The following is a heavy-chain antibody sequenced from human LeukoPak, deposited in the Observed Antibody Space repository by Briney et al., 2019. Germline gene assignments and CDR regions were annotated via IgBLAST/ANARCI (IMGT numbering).Heavy chain of an antibody. CDR2: IYYSGST. Sequence: NPSETLSLTCTVSGDSISDYHWSWTRQPPGRGLEWLGYIYYSGSTDYNPSLKSRVTISVDTSKNQFSLRLSSVTAADTAVYYCARDLRVVVPAAENWFDPRGQGTLVTVSS. CDR1: GDSISDYH. J-gene: IGHJ5*02. V-gene: IGHV4-59*01. CDR3: ARDLRVVVPAAENWFDP. D-gene: IGHD2-2*01.